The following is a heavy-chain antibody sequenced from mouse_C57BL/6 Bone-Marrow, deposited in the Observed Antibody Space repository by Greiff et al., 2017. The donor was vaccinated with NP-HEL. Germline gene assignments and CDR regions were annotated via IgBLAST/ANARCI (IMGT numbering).Heavy chain of an antibody. Sequence: PGQGLEWIGAIYPGNGDTSYNQKFKGKATLTADKSSSTAYMQLSSLTSEDSAVYYCALLRGAMDYWGQGTSVTVSS. V-gene: IGHV1-87*01. CDR2: GQGLEWIG. CDR3: SEDSAVYYCALLRGAMDY. D-gene: IGHD1-1*01. J-gene: IGHJ4*01.